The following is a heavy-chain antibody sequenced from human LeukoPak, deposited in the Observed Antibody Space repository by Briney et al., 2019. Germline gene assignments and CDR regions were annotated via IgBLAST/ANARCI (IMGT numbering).Heavy chain of an antibody. J-gene: IGHJ4*02. V-gene: IGHV3-53*01. CDR3: ARQILENYYDSSGLFDY. D-gene: IGHD3-22*01. CDR1: GFTVSSNY. Sequence: GGSLRLSCAASGFTVSSNYMSWVRQAPGKGLKWVSVIYSGGSTYYADSVKGRFTISRDNSKNTLYLQMNSLRAEDTAVYYCARQILENYYDSSGLFDYWGQGTLVTVSS. CDR2: IYSGGST.